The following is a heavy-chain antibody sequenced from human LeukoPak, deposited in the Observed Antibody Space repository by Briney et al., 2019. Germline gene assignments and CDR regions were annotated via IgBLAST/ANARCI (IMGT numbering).Heavy chain of an antibody. D-gene: IGHD2-2*02. CDR1: GYTFTSYD. J-gene: IGHJ4*02. V-gene: IGHV1-8*03. Sequence: VSVKVSCKASGYTFTSYDINWVRQATGQGLEWMGWMNPNSGNTGYAQKSQGRVTITRNTSIGTAYMELSSLRSEDTAVYYCARVARDRYCSSTSCYSFVYWGQGTLVTVSS. CDR3: ARVARDRYCSSTSCYSFVY. CDR2: MNPNSGNT.